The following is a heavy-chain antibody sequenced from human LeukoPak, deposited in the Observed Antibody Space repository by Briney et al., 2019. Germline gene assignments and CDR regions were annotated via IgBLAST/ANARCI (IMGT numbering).Heavy chain of an antibody. CDR1: GYTFTNSY. J-gene: IGHJ3*01. CDR2: INPDGGNT. V-gene: IGHV1-46*01. CDR3: ARIRDGYNDAYDL. D-gene: IGHD5-24*01. Sequence: ASVKVSCTASGYTFTNSYIHWVRQAPGQVLERMGLINPDGGNTNYAQNFQGRVTLTRDTSTSTVYMELSSLRSEDTAIYYCARIRDGYNDAYDLWGQGTVVTVPS.